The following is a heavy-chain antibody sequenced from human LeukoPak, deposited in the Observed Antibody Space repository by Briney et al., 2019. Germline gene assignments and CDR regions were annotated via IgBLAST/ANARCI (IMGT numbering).Heavy chain of an antibody. D-gene: IGHD3-16*01. CDR3: AREGVGGYYYYAMDV. CDR1: GFTFSDHY. V-gene: IGHV3-72*01. J-gene: IGHJ6*02. Sequence: GGSLRLSCAASGFTFSDHYEDWVRQAPGKGLEWVGLIRNKANRYTTEYAASVKGRFTISGDDSKNSLYLEMNSLKTEDTAVYYCAREGVGGYYYYAMDVWGQGTTVNVS. CDR2: IRNKANRYTT.